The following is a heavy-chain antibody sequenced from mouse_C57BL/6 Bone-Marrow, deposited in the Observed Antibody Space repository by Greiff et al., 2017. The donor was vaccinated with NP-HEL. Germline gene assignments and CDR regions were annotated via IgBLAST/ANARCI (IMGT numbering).Heavy chain of an antibody. V-gene: IGHV1-81*01. J-gene: IGHJ2*01. CDR1: GYTFTSYG. CDR3: ARSSGDGYYLDY. Sequence: QVQLQQSGAELARPGASVKLSCKASGYTFTSYGMSWVKQRTGQGLEWIGEIYPRSGNTNYNEKFKGKATLTADKSSSTAYMELRSLTSEDSAVYFCARSSGDGYYLDYWGQGTTLTVSS. CDR2: IYPRSGNT.